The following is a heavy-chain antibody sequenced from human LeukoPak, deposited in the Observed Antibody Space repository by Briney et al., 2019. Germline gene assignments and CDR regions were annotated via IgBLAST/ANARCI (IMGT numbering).Heavy chain of an antibody. V-gene: IGHV4-59*01. CDR3: AREVAEDSGSYFGPFDY. D-gene: IGHD1-26*01. CDR2: IYYSGST. CDR1: GGSISSYY. Sequence: SETLSLTCTASGGSISSYYWSWIRQPPGKGLEWIGYIYYSGSTNYNPSLKSRVTISVDTSKNQFSLKLSSVTAADTAVYYCAREVAEDSGSYFGPFDYWGQGTLVTASS. J-gene: IGHJ4*02.